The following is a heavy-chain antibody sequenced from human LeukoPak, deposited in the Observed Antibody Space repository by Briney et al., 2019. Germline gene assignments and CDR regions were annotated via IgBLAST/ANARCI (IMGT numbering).Heavy chain of an antibody. CDR1: GFTFSSYA. Sequence: GGSLRLSCAASGFTFSSYAMHWVRQAPGKGLEWVAVISYDGSNKYYADSVKGRFTISRDNSKNILYLQMSSLRAEDTALYYCARGDGYSFNYFDYWGQGTLVAVSS. V-gene: IGHV3-30-3*01. D-gene: IGHD5-24*01. CDR3: ARGDGYSFNYFDY. J-gene: IGHJ4*02. CDR2: ISYDGSNK.